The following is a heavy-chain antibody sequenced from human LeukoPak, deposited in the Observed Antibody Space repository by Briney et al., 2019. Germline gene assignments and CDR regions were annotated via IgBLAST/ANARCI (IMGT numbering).Heavy chain of an antibody. J-gene: IGHJ4*02. CDR3: ARVVAGPEWIKLWLGDFDY. D-gene: IGHD5-18*01. Sequence: SETLSLTCTVSGGSISSSSYYWGWIRQPPGKGLEWIGSIYYSGSTYYNPSLKSRVTISVDTSNNQFSLKLSSVTAADTAVYYCARVVAGPEWIKLWLGDFDYWGQGTLVTVSS. CDR2: IYYSGST. CDR1: GGSISSSSYY. V-gene: IGHV4-39*07.